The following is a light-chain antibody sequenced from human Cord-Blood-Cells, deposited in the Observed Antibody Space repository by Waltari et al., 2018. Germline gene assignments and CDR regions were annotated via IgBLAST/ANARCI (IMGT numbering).Light chain of an antibody. Sequence: DIQITQSPSSLSASVGDRVTITCRASQSISSYLNWDQQKPGKAPKLLIYAASNLQSGVPSRFSGSGSGTDFTLNISSLQPEDFATYYCQQSYSTLWTFGQGTKVEIK. CDR1: QSISSY. V-gene: IGKV1-39*01. J-gene: IGKJ1*01. CDR3: QQSYSTLWT. CDR2: AAS.